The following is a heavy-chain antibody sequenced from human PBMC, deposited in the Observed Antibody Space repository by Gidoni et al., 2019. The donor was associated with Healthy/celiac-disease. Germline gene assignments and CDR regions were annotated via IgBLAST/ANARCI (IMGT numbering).Heavy chain of an antibody. D-gene: IGHD1-26*01. J-gene: IGHJ4*02. CDR1: CCSLSSYY. Sequence: VPLPESGPGLVEPSETLSPPLPVSCCSLSSYYWSWIRQPPGKGLEWIGYIYYSGSTNYNPSLKSRVTISVDTSKNQFSLKLSSVTAADTAVYYCARKVGRGSEYYFDYWGQGTLVTVSS. V-gene: IGHV4-59*08. CDR3: ARKVGRGSEYYFDY. CDR2: IYYSGST.